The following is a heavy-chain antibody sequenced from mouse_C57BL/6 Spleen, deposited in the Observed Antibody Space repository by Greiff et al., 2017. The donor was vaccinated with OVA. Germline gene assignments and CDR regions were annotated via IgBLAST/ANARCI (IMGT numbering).Heavy chain of an antibody. J-gene: IGHJ4*01. Sequence: EVKVEESGPGLVKPSQSLSLTCSVTGYSITSGYFWNWIRQFPGNKLGWMNYISYDGSNNYNLSLKNRISITRDTSKNQFFLKLNSVTTEDTATYYCASGGDYDFDYWGQGTSVTVSS. CDR2: ISYDGSN. V-gene: IGHV3-6*01. CDR3: ASGGDYDFDY. CDR1: GYSITSGYF.